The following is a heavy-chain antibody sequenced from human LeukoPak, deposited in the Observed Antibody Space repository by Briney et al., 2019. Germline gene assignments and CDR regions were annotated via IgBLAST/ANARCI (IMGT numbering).Heavy chain of an antibody. CDR2: IIPIFGTA. CDR1: GYTFTSYG. CDR3: ARGTDFDY. J-gene: IGHJ4*02. Sequence: GASVKVSCKASGYTFTSYGISWVRQAPGQGLEWMGGIIPIFGTANYAQKFQGRVTITTDESTSTAYMELSSLRSEDTAVYYCARGTDFDYWGQGTLVTVSS. V-gene: IGHV1-69*05. D-gene: IGHD1-1*01.